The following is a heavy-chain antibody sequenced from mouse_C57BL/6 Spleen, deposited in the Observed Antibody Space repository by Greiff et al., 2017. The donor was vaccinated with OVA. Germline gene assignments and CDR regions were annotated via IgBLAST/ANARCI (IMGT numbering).Heavy chain of an antibody. V-gene: IGHV5-6*01. J-gene: IGHJ2*01. Sequence: EVHLVESGGDLVKPGGSLKLSCAASGFTFSSYGMSWVRQTPDKRLEWVATISSGGSYTYYPDSVKGRFTISRDNAKNTLYLQMSSLKSEDTAMYYWARDPHDYDENYYFDYWGQGTTLTVSS. CDR2: ISSGGSYT. CDR3: ARDPHDYDENYYFDY. CDR1: GFTFSSYG. D-gene: IGHD2-4*01.